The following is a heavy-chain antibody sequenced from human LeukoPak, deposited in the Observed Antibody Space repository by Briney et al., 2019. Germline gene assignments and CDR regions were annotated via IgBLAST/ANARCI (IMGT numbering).Heavy chain of an antibody. D-gene: IGHD4-11*01. Sequence: PSETLSLTCTVSGYSITSGYYWGWIRQPPGKGLEWIGSIYHSGTIYYNPSLKSRVIISVDTSKNQFSLKLSSVTAADTAVYHCARVVYSNYGWYDPWGQGALVTVSS. CDR3: ARVVYSNYGWYDP. CDR2: IYHSGTI. V-gene: IGHV4-38-2*02. J-gene: IGHJ5*02. CDR1: GYSITSGYY.